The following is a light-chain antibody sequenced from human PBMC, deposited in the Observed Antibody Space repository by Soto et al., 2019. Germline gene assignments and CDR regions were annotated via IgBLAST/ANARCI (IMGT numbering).Light chain of an antibody. Sequence: DIQMTQSPSTLSASVGDRVTITCRASESMSNCLAWYQQKPGKAPQLLISGASSLQSGVPSRFSGSASGTEFTLTISSLQPDDIATYYCQQCHRYLTFGQGTKVEMK. CDR3: QQCHRYLT. CDR1: ESMSNC. CDR2: GAS. J-gene: IGKJ1*01. V-gene: IGKV1-5*01.